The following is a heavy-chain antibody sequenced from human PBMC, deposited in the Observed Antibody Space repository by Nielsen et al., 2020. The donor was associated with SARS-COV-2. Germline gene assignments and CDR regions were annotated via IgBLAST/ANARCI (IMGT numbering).Heavy chain of an antibody. CDR2: IYYSGGT. Sequence: SETLSLTCTVSGGSISSYYWSWIRQPPGKGLEWIGYIYYSGGTHHNPSLKSRVAISVDTSKNQFSLKLSSVTAADTAVYYCARHDCPSTSCYRSDRWFDPWGQGTLVAVSS. V-gene: IGHV4-59*08. D-gene: IGHD2-2*01. CDR1: GGSISSYY. J-gene: IGHJ5*02. CDR3: ARHDCPSTSCYRSDRWFDP.